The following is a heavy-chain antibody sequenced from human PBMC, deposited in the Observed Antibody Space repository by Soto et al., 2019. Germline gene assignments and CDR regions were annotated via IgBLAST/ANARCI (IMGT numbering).Heavy chain of an antibody. Sequence: SETLSLTCAVYGESFSGYWWTWIRQPPGKGLEWIGEINDSGSTNYKPSLKSRVIISVDTSRNQFSLRLNSVTAADTAAYYCARGSKGSSSKLGIPVYPYYHMDVWGKGTPVTAP. V-gene: IGHV4-34*01. CDR2: INDSGST. CDR3: ARGSKGSSSKLGIPVYPYYHMDV. D-gene: IGHD7-27*01. CDR1: GESFSGYW. J-gene: IGHJ6*03.